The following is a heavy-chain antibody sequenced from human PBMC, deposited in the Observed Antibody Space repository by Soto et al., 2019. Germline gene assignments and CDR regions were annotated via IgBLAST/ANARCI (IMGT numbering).Heavy chain of an antibody. V-gene: IGHV1-69*10. J-gene: IGHJ4*02. Sequence: ASVKVSCKASGGTFSSYAISWVRQAPGQGLEWMGGIIPILGIANYAQKFQVRVTITADNSKSTAYMELSSLRYEDTAVYYCARFVGRGYSGYEDYWGQGTLVTVSS. CDR3: ARFVGRGYSGYEDY. CDR1: GGTFSSYA. CDR2: IIPILGIA. D-gene: IGHD5-12*01.